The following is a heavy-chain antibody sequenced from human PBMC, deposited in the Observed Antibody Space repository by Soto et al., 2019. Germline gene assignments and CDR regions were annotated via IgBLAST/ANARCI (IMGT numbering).Heavy chain of an antibody. CDR2: IYHSGST. Sequence: SETLSLTCTVSGGSISSGGYSWGWIRQPPGKGLEWIGYIYHSGSTYYNPSLKSRVTISVDRSKNQFSLKLSSVTAADTAVYYCARVTGRYYYGMDVWGQGTTVTVSS. J-gene: IGHJ6*02. CDR3: ARVTGRYYYGMDV. CDR1: GGSISSGGYS. V-gene: IGHV4-30-2*01.